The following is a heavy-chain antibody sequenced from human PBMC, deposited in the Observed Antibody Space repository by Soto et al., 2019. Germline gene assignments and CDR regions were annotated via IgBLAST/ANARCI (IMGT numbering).Heavy chain of an antibody. V-gene: IGHV3-21*04. CDR2: ISSSSRYI. Sequence: GGSLRLSCAASGFTFSSYSMNWVGQAPGKGLEWVSSISSSSRYIYYADSVKGRFTISRDNAKNSLYLQVNSLRAEDTAVYYCARGPTELFLGLLILSAIDIRGPGTMVTVSS. CDR3: ARGPTELFLGLLILSAIDI. D-gene: IGHD3-10*01. CDR1: GFTFSSYS. J-gene: IGHJ3*02.